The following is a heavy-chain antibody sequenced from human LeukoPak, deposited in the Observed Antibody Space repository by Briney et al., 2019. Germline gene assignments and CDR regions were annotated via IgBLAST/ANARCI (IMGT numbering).Heavy chain of an antibody. D-gene: IGHD2-15*01. CDR2: IYPGDSDT. CDR1: GYSFTSYW. CDR3: ARLGGTDPWSINWFDP. J-gene: IGHJ5*02. V-gene: IGHV5-51*01. Sequence: GESLKISCKGSGYSFTSYWIGWVRQMPGKGLEWMGIIYPGDSDTRYSPSFQGQVTISADKSISTAYLQWSSLKTSDTAMYYCARLGGTDPWSINWFDPWGQGTLVTVSS.